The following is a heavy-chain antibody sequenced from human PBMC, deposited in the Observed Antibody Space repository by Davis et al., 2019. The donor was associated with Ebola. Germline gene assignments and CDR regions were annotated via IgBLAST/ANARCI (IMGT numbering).Heavy chain of an antibody. CDR1: GYTFTSYC. V-gene: IGHV1-18*01. CDR3: ARDRPAAPFDP. D-gene: IGHD2-2*01. Sequence: ASVKVSCKSSGYTFTSYCISWVRQAPGQGLEWMGWISAYNGNTNYAQKFQGRVTMTTDTSTSTAYMELRSLRSDDTAVYYCARDRPAAPFDPWGQGTLVTVSS. J-gene: IGHJ5*02. CDR2: ISAYNGNT.